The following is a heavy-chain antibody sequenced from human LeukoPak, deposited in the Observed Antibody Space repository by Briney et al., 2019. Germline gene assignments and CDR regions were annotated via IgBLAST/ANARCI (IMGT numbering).Heavy chain of an antibody. J-gene: IGHJ6*02. CDR2: SYSSGST. Sequence: SQTLSLTCTVSGGSLSSGSYYWGWVRQPAGTGLEWIGRSYSSGSTNYNPSLKSRVTISVDTSKNQFSLKLSSVTAADTAVYYCARSDYDFWSGGYYGMDVWGQGTTVTVSS. CDR3: ARSDYDFWSGGYYGMDV. CDR1: GGSLSSGSYY. D-gene: IGHD3-3*01. V-gene: IGHV4-61*02.